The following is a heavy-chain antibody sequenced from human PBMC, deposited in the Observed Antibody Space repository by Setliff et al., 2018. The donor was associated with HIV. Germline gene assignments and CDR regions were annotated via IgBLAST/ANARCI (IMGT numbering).Heavy chain of an antibody. V-gene: IGHV4-59*08. CDR3: ARHDANTAGLFFLH. Sequence: SETLSLTCTVSGGSINNYYWSWIRQPPGKGLEWIGYIHSSGPTNYSPSLESRVSMSVDMSKSQFSLKLRSVIAADTAVYYCARHDANTAGLFFLHWGQGTLVTVSS. CDR2: IHSSGPT. J-gene: IGHJ1*01. D-gene: IGHD2-21*01. CDR1: GGSINNYY.